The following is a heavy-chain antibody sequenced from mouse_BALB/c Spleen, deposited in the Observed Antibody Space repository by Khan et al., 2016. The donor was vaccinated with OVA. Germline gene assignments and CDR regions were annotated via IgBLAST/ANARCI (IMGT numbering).Heavy chain of an antibody. D-gene: IGHD2-4*01. Sequence: QVQLQQSGAELVKPGASVKLSCKASGYTFTSYYMYWVKQRPGQGLEWIGGINPSNGGTNFNEKFKSKATLTVDKSSSTAYMQLSSLTSEDSAVYSCTRERAWATMISWFAYWGQGTLVTVSA. CDR1: GYTFTSYY. J-gene: IGHJ3*01. CDR3: TRERAWATMISWFAY. V-gene: IGHV1S81*02. CDR2: INPSNGGT.